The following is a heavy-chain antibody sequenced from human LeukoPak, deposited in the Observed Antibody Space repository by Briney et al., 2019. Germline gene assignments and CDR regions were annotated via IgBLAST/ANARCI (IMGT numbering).Heavy chain of an antibody. V-gene: IGHV3-30*03. CDR3: AAKGYSYGNNAFDI. J-gene: IGHJ3*02. CDR2: ISYDGSNK. D-gene: IGHD5-18*01. Sequence: GGSLSLFCAASGFTFSSCGMHWVRQAPGKGLEWVAVISYDGSNKFYADSVTGRFTISRDNSKNTLYLQMNSLRAEDTAVYYCAAKGYSYGNNAFDIWGQGTMFTVSS. CDR1: GFTFSSCG.